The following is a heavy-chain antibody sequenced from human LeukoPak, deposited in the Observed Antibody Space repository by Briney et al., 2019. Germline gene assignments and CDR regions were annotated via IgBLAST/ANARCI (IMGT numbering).Heavy chain of an antibody. CDR2: IYPGDSET. CDR3: ARGATVLNFDF. CDR1: GYSFTTYW. J-gene: IGHJ4*02. D-gene: IGHD2/OR15-2a*01. V-gene: IGHV5-51*01. Sequence: GESLKISCRGSGYSFTTYWIIWVRQMPGKGLEWMGIIYPGDSETRYNPSFEGHVTISADKSISTAYLQWTSLKASDTAMYYCARGATVLNFDFWGQGTLVTVSS.